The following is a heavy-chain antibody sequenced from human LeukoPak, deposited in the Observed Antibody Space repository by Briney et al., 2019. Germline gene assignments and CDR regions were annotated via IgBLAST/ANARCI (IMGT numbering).Heavy chain of an antibody. D-gene: IGHD3-22*01. CDR2: IYVGGST. CDR3: ARLQYYYDSSGFFDY. V-gene: IGHV4-39*07. CDR1: GGSISSSSYY. Sequence: SETLSLTCTVSGGSISSSSYYWGWIRQPPEEGLDWIGNIYVGGSTYYNPSLNSRVTLSLDTSRNQISLDLNSVTAADTAVYYCARLQYYYDSSGFFDYWGQGTVVTVSS. J-gene: IGHJ4*02.